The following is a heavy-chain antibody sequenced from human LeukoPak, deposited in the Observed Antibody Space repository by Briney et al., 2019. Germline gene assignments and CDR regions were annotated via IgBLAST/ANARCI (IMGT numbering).Heavy chain of an antibody. V-gene: IGHV3-30*02. CDR1: GFTFSSYG. D-gene: IGHD3-3*01. J-gene: IGHJ1*01. Sequence: GGSLRLSCAASGFTFSSYGMHWVRQAPGKGLEWVAFIRYDGSNKYYADSVKGRFTISRDNAKNSLYLQMNSLRAEDTAVYYCARGGFSYFQHWGQGTLVTVSS. CDR2: IRYDGSNK. CDR3: ARGGFSYFQH.